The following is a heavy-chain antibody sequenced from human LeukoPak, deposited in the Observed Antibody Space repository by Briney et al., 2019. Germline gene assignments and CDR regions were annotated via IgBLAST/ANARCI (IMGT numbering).Heavy chain of an antibody. V-gene: IGHV4-59*01. CDR2: IYYSGST. D-gene: IGHD3-22*01. CDR1: GGSISSYY. Sequence: TSETLSLTCTVSGGSISSYYWSWIRQPPGKGLEWIGYIYYSGSTNYNPSLKSRVTISVDTSKNQFSLKLSSVAAADTAVYYCARGRSEEYYDSSVTDAFDIWGQGTMVTVSS. CDR3: ARGRSEEYYDSSVTDAFDI. J-gene: IGHJ3*02.